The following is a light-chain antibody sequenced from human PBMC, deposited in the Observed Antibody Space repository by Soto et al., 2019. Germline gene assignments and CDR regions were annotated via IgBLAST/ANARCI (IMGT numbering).Light chain of an antibody. CDR2: DVS. Sequence: QSALTQPRSVSGSPGQSVTISCTGTSSDVGAYNYVSWYQQHPGKAPKDMIYDVSKRPSGVPDRFSGSKSGTTASLTISGLQADDEADYYCCSYAGSYNYVFGSGTKVTVL. CDR3: CSYAGSYNYV. CDR1: SSDVGAYNY. J-gene: IGLJ1*01. V-gene: IGLV2-11*01.